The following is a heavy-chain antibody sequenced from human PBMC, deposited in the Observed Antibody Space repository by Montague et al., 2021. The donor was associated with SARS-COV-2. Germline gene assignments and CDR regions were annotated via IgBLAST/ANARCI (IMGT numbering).Heavy chain of an antibody. CDR1: GGSFSGFH. CDR3: ARGRQHFNMIVVVMTGGEYYFDX. D-gene: IGHD3-22*01. CDR2: TDHTGTT. Sequence: SETLSLTCAVCGGSFSGFHWTWIRQSPGEGLEWIGETDHTGTTKYNPSLKSRLTISVDTSKNQFSLSLTSVTAADTAVYYCARGRQHFNMIVVVMTGGEYYFDXWAQGTLVTVSS. J-gene: IGHJ4*02. V-gene: IGHV4-34*01.